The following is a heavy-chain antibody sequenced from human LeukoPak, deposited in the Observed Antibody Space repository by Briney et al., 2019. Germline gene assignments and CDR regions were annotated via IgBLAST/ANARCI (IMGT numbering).Heavy chain of an antibody. D-gene: IGHD6-6*01. V-gene: IGHV1-2*02. CDR3: ARVYSGSSPAPGY. Sequence: GASVKVSCKASGYTSTGYYMHWVRQAPGQGLEWMGWINPNSGGTNYAQKFQGRVTMTRDTSISTAYMELSRLRSDDTAVYYCARVYSGSSPAPGYWGQGTLVTVSS. CDR1: GYTSTGYY. J-gene: IGHJ4*02. CDR2: INPNSGGT.